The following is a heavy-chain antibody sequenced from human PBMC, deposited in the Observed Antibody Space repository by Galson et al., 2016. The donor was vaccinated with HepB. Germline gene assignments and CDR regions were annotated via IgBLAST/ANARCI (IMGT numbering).Heavy chain of an antibody. D-gene: IGHD3-9*01. Sequence: SLRLSCAASRLTFSNFGMNWFRPAPGKGLEGVSGVSDTGTTYYANYVKGRFTISRDNAKNSLYLQMNSLRAEDMAVYYCARGGWQPLTGYAIDNWGQGTLVTVSS. J-gene: IGHJ4*02. CDR2: VSDTGTT. CDR3: ARGGWQPLTGYAIDN. V-gene: IGHV3-23*01. CDR1: RLTFSNFG.